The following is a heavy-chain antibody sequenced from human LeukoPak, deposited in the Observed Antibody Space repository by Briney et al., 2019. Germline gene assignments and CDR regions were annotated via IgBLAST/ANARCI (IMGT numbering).Heavy chain of an antibody. CDR1: GFTFSSYA. J-gene: IGHJ6*02. V-gene: IGHV3-30*04. D-gene: IGHD3-10*01. CDR3: ARDRGSPMVHYYYYGMDV. Sequence: GGSLRLSCAASGFTFSSYAMHWVRQAPGKGLEWVAVISYDGSNKYYADSVKGRFTISRDNSKNTLYLQMNSLRAEDTAVYYCARDRGSPMVHYYYYGMDVWGQGTTVTVSS. CDR2: ISYDGSNK.